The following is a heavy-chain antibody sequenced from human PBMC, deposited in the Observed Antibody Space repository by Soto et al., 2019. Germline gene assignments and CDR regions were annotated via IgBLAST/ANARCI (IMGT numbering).Heavy chain of an antibody. CDR2: INHSGST. CDR1: GGSFSGYY. CDR3: ARADSERWFHNWFDP. J-gene: IGHJ5*02. Sequence: SETLSLTCAVYGGSFSGYYWSWIRQPPGKGLEWIGEINHSGSTNYNPSLKSRVTISVDTSKNQFSLKLSSVTAADTAVYYCARADSERWFHNWFDPWGQGTLVTVSS. V-gene: IGHV4-34*01. D-gene: IGHD1-26*01.